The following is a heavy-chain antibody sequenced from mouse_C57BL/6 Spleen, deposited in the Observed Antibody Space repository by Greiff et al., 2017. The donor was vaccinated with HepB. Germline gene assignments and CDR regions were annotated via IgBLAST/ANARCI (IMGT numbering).Heavy chain of an antibody. CDR3: ATEVGAFAY. Sequence: VQLQQPGAELVMPGASVKLSCKASGYTFTSYWMHWVKQRPGQGLEWIGEIDPRSGNTYYNEKFKGKATLTADKSSSTAYMELRSLASEDSAVYFCATEVGAFAYWGQGTLVTVSA. J-gene: IGHJ3*01. CDR2: IDPRSGNT. V-gene: IGHV1-69*01. CDR1: GYTFTSYW.